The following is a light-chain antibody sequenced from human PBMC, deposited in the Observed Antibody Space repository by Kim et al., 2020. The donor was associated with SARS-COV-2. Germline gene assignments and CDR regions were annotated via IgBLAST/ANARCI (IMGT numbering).Light chain of an antibody. CDR2: DAS. CDR3: QQRSNWPPLFT. J-gene: IGKJ3*01. V-gene: IGKV3-11*01. Sequence: PGERATLSCRASQSVSNYLAWYQQKPGQAPRLLIYDASNRATGIPARFSGSGSGTDFTLTISSLEPEDFAVYYCQQRSNWPPLFTFGPGTKVDIK. CDR1: QSVSNY.